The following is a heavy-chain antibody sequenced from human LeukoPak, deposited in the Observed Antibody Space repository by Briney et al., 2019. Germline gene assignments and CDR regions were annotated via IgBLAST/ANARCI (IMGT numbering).Heavy chain of an antibody. V-gene: IGHV4-59*08. CDR3: ARQSSNHDSTSYLDF. CDR1: GGFIRTYY. CDR2: INYSGFT. J-gene: IGHJ4*02. D-gene: IGHD2-2*01. Sequence: SETLSLTCTVSGGFIRTYYWSWVRQPPGKGLEWIGYINYSGFTDYSPSLKSRVDISVDTPRNQFSLRLNSVTAADTAVYYCARQSSNHDSTSYLDFWGQGTLITVSS.